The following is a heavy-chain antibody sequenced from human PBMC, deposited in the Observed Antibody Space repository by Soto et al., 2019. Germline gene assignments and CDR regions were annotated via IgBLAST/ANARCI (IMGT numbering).Heavy chain of an antibody. Sequence: GGSLRLSCASSGFTVSSNYMTWVRQAPGKGLEWVSFIYSSGRTYYADSVTGRFTISRDNFKNTLYLQMHSLRAEDAAVYYCAKDSLGYGIDYWGQGTQVTSPQ. J-gene: IGHJ4*02. CDR2: IYSSGRT. D-gene: IGHD5-12*01. V-gene: IGHV3-66*01. CDR3: AKDSLGYGIDY. CDR1: GFTVSSNY.